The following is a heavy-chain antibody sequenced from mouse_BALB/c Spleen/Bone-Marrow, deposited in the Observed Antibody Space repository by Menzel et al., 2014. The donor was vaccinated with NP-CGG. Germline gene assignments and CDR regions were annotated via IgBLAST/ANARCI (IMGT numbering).Heavy chain of an antibody. CDR3: TIEYGITTKDYYALDY. CDR1: GYTFTTYW. D-gene: IGHD2-4*01. CDR2: INPSSGGT. Sequence: QVQLQQSGAELVKPGASVKLSCKASGYTFTTYWMHWVRLRPGQGFDWIGEINPSSGGTYYNEKFRRKATLTVDKSSSTGYMQLSSRTSEGSAVYYCTIEYGITTKDYYALDYWGQGTSVTVSS. V-gene: IGHV1S16*01. J-gene: IGHJ4*01.